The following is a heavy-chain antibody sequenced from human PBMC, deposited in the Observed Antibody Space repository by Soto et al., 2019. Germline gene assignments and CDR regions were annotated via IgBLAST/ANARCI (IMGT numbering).Heavy chain of an antibody. CDR3: ARAPLWFGELGYSDY. J-gene: IGHJ4*02. D-gene: IGHD3-10*01. V-gene: IGHV4-4*02. CDR1: GGCISTSNW. CDR2: IYHSGST. Sequence: PLDTLSLTCAVSGGCISTSNWWSWVRQPPGKGLEWIGEIYHSGSTNYNPCLKSRVTISVDKSKNQFSLKLSSVTAADTAVYYCARAPLWFGELGYSDYRGQATLVTVSP.